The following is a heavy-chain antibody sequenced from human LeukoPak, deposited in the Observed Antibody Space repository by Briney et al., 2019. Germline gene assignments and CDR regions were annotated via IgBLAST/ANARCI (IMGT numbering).Heavy chain of an antibody. V-gene: IGHV4-59*01. CDR2: ISNSGST. D-gene: IGHD1-1*01. J-gene: IGHJ3*02. CDR1: GGSISSYY. CDR3: VRLQPNTGEWAFDI. Sequence: SETLSPTCTVSGGSISSYYWSWIRQPPGEGLEWIGYISNSGSTNYNPSLKSRVTISVGTSKNQLSLKLSSVTAADTAVYHCVRLQPNTGEWAFDIWGQGTMVSVSS.